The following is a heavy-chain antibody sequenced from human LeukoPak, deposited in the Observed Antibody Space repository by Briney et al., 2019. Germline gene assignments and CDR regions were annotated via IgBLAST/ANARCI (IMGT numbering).Heavy chain of an antibody. CDR2: IGISSGNT. Sequence: GGSLRLSCAAFGFTFSSYEMNWVRQAPGKGLEWISYIGISSGNTKYADSVKGRFTISGDNAKSSLYLQMNSLRVEDTAVYYCARDYNYAFDNWGQGTLVTVSS. CDR1: GFTFSSYE. J-gene: IGHJ4*02. CDR3: ARDYNYAFDN. V-gene: IGHV3-48*03. D-gene: IGHD1-1*01.